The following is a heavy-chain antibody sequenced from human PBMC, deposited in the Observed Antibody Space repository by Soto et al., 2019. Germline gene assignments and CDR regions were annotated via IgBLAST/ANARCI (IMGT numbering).Heavy chain of an antibody. Sequence: ASVKVSCKASGYTFTSYDINWVRQATGQGLEWMGWMNPNSGNTGYAQKFQGRVTMTRNTSISTAYVELSSLRSEDTAVYYCARGEDLYYYYGMDVWGQGTTVTVSS. CDR1: GYTFTSYD. V-gene: IGHV1-8*01. J-gene: IGHJ6*02. CDR3: ARGEDLYYYYGMDV. CDR2: MNPNSGNT.